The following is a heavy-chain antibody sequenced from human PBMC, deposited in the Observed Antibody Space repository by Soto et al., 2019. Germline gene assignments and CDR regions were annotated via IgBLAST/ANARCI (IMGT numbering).Heavy chain of an antibody. CDR1: GYTFSGYS. J-gene: IGHJ6*02. D-gene: IGHD2-21*01. Sequence: VPVKGYCKASGYTFSGYSITWVRQAPRQCLEWMGRISGYNGNTNYARTLRGRLTLTTDTSTSTAYMELRSLTSDDTAVYYCARDVFCGGAPACPDMDVWGQGTTVTVSS. CDR2: ISGYNGNT. CDR3: ARDVFCGGAPACPDMDV. V-gene: IGHV1-18*04.